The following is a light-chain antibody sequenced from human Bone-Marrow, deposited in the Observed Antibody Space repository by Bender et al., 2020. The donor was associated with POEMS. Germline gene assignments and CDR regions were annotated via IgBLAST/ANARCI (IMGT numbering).Light chain of an antibody. CDR2: NNS. CDR3: ATWDDSLNGWV. Sequence: QSVLTQPPSASGTPGQRVTISCSGSSSKFGSYPVNWYQQLPGAAPKLVIFNNSQRPSGVPDRFSGSNSRTSASLAISGLLSDDEADFYCATWDDSLNGWVFGGGTKLTVL. V-gene: IGLV1-44*01. J-gene: IGLJ3*02. CDR1: SSKFGSYP.